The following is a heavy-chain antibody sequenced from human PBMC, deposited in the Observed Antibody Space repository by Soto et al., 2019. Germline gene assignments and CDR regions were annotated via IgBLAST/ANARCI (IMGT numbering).Heavy chain of an antibody. CDR1: GGSISSYY. J-gene: IGHJ4*02. CDR2: IYYSGST. CDR3: ARGGPHRYSYGYYPFDY. D-gene: IGHD5-18*01. Sequence: PXGTLSLTCTVSGGSISSYYWSWIRQPPGKGLEWIGYIYYSGSTNYNPSLKSRVTISVDTSKNQFSLKLSSVTAADTAVYYCARGGPHRYSYGYYPFDYWGQGTLVTVSS. V-gene: IGHV4-59*01.